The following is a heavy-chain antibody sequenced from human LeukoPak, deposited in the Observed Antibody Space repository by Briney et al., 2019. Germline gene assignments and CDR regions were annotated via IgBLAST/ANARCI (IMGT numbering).Heavy chain of an antibody. CDR3: ARDGYSSSFSWFDP. CDR1: GFTFSSYG. Sequence: GGSLRLSCAASGFTFSSYGMHWVRQAPGKGLEWVAVIWYDGSNKYYADSVKGRFTISRDNSKNTLYLQMNSLRAEDTAVYYCARDGYSSSFSWFDPWGQGTLVTVSS. CDR2: IWYDGSNK. D-gene: IGHD6-13*01. V-gene: IGHV3-33*01. J-gene: IGHJ5*02.